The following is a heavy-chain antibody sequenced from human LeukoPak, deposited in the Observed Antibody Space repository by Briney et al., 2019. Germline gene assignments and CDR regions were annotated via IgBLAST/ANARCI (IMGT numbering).Heavy chain of an antibody. CDR3: ARYCGGDCYGMDV. CDR2: IKQDGSEK. CDR1: GFTFSSYW. Sequence: GGSLRLSCAASGFTFSSYWMTWVRQVPGKGLQWVANIKQDGSEKDYVDSVKGRFTISRDNAKNSLYLQMNRLRAEDTAIYYCARYCGGDCYGMDVWGQGPRSPSP. J-gene: IGHJ6*02. V-gene: IGHV3-7*01. D-gene: IGHD2-21*01.